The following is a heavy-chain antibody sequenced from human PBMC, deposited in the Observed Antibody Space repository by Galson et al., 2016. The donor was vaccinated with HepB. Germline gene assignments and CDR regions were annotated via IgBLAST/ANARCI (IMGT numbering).Heavy chain of an antibody. V-gene: IGHV3-9*01. Sequence: SLRLSCAASGFTFDTYAMHWVRQAPGKGLEWVSGISWNSGSVGYAVSVKGRFTMSRDNAKKSLYLQMNSLRPEDTALYYCTKDSLIYSSSWYSFHYWGQGTLVTVSS. CDR1: GFTFDTYA. D-gene: IGHD6-13*01. J-gene: IGHJ4*02. CDR2: ISWNSGSV. CDR3: TKDSLIYSSSWYSFHY.